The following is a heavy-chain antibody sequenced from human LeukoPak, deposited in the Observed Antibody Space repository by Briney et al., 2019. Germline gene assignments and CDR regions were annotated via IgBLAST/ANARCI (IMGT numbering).Heavy chain of an antibody. CDR3: ARDLPFGSSSGRGVFDY. CDR1: GGSISSYY. D-gene: IGHD6-6*01. Sequence: SGPTLVKPSETLSLTCTVSGGSISSYYWSWIRQPPGKGLEWIGYIYYSGSTNYNPSLKSRVTISVDTSKNQFSLKLSSVTAADTAVYYCARDLPFGSSSGRGVFDYWGQGTLVTVSS. CDR2: IYYSGST. J-gene: IGHJ4*02. V-gene: IGHV4-59*01.